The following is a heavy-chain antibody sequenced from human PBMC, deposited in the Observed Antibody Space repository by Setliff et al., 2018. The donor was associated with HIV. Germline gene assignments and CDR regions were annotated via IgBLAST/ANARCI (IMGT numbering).Heavy chain of an antibody. CDR1: GGSISSYY. V-gene: IGHV4-59*01. D-gene: IGHD2-15*01. CDR2: IYYSGST. Sequence: SETLSLTCTVSGGSISSYYWSWIRQPPGKGLEWIGYIYYSGSTNYNPSLKSRVTISVDTSKNQFSLKLSSVTAADTAVYYCARNPCSGGSCPDAFDIWGQGSMVTVSS. J-gene: IGHJ3*02. CDR3: ARNPCSGGSCPDAFDI.